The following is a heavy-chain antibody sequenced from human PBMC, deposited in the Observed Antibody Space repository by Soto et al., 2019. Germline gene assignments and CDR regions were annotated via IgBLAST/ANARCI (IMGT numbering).Heavy chain of an antibody. CDR3: AGTPSHQWYYMDV. Sequence: RTVICASSGDSGASNSAAWNWFRLSPSRGLEWLARTYYRSRWYNDYAVSVRSRITVNPDTSKNQFSLQLTSVTPEDTAVYSCAGTPSHQWYYMDVCGKGTTVTVSS. CDR1: GDSGASNSAA. V-gene: IGHV6-1*01. D-gene: IGHD1-7*01. J-gene: IGHJ6*03. CDR2: TYYRSRWYN.